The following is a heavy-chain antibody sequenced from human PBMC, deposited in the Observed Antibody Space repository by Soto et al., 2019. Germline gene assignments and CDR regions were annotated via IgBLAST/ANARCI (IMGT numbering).Heavy chain of an antibody. D-gene: IGHD1-26*01. V-gene: IGHV3-74*03. CDR1: GCTCGSDW. CDR2: INTDGSGT. CDR3: ARGDVGAFDL. J-gene: IGHJ3*01. Sequence: GGSLRLSCAASGCTCGSDWMHWVRQAPGKGLVWVSRINTDGSGTTYADSVKGRFTISRDNAKNTLYLQMASLRVEDTAVYYCARGDVGAFDLWGHGTMVTVSS.